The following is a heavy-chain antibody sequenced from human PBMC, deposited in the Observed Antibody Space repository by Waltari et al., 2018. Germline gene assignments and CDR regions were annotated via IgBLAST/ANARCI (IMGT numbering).Heavy chain of an antibody. CDR3: ARDVELLSGYYFDY. V-gene: IGHV4-39*07. J-gene: IGHJ4*02. CDR1: VGSISNSSSY. D-gene: IGHD3-10*01. CDR2: IYYSGST. Sequence: QLQLQESGPGLVKPSETLSLTCTVSVGSISNSSSYGRWIRQPPGKGLEWIGSIYYSGSTYYNPSLKSRVTISVDTSKNQFSLKLSSVTAADTAVYYCARDVELLSGYYFDYWGQGTLVTVSS.